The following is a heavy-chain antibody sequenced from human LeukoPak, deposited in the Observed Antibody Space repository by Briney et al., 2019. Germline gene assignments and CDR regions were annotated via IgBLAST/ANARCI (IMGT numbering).Heavy chain of an antibody. CDR3: ARGLTTVTTVDAFDI. J-gene: IGHJ3*02. CDR1: GFTVSSNY. V-gene: IGHV3-53*01. D-gene: IGHD4-17*01. CDR2: IYSGGST. Sequence: GGSLRLSCAASGFTVSSNYMSWVRQAPGKGLEWVSVIYSGGSTYYADSVKGRFTISRDNSKNTLYLQMNSLRAEDTAVYYCARGLTTVTTVDAFDIWGQGTMVTVSS.